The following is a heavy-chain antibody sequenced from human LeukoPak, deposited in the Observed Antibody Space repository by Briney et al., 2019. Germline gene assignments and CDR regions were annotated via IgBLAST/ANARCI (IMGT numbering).Heavy chain of an antibody. V-gene: IGHV4-59*13. CDR1: GGSISSYY. CDR3: ATKVANSGWFFDY. J-gene: IGHJ4*02. D-gene: IGHD6-19*01. CDR2: IYYSGST. Sequence: SETLSLTCTVSGGSISSYYWSWIWQPPGKGLEWMGYIYYSGSTNNNPSLKSRVTISVDTSKNQFSLKLNSVTAADTAIYYCATKVANSGWFFDYWGQGTLVTVSS.